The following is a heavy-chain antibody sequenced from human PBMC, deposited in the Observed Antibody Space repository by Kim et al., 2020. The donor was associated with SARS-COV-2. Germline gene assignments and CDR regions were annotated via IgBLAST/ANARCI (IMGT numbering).Heavy chain of an antibody. J-gene: IGHJ5*02. Sequence: SETLSLTCLVSGGSISSSKYYWGWIRQPPGKGLEWIANIYYSGSTYYNSSLKSRLTVSIDTSKNHFSLKLNSVTAADTAVYYCARLQSSAYRPYNWFDPWGQGTLVTVSS. CDR3: ARLQSSAYRPYNWFDP. D-gene: IGHD3-22*01. V-gene: IGHV4-39*02. CDR2: IYYSGST. CDR1: GGSISSSKYY.